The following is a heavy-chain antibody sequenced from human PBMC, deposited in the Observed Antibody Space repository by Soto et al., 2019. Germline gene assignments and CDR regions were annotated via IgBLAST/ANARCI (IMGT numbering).Heavy chain of an antibody. CDR1: GYSFTGYY. CDR2: INPDSGAT. CDR3: ARGDYGTGGYPFPYFDY. Sequence: HEHLVQSGAEVKRPGASLKVSCKASGYSFTGYYIHWVRQAPGQGLEWMAWINPDSGATNYAQNFQGRVTLTSDTSISTASMDLTSLTSDDTAVYYCARGDYGTGGYPFPYFDYWGQGTLVIVSS. V-gene: IGHV1-2*02. J-gene: IGHJ4*02. D-gene: IGHD2-8*02.